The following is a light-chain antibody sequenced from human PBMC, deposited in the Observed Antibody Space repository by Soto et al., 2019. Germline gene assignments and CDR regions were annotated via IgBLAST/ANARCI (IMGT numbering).Light chain of an antibody. CDR1: QSISSY. Sequence: DIQMTQSPSSLSASVGDRVTITCLASQSISSYLNWYKQKPGKAPKXXSYAASSLQSGVPSRFSGSGSGTDFTLTISSLKPEDFETYYCQQSYSTPRTFGQGTRLEIK. CDR3: QQSYSTPRT. V-gene: IGKV1-39*01. J-gene: IGKJ5*01. CDR2: AAS.